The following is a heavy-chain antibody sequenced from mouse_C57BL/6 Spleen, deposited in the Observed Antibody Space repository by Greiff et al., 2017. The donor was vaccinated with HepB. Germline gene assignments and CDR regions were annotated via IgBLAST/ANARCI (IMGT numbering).Heavy chain of an antibody. CDR3: ARRDGNYVAWFAY. V-gene: IGHV1-47*01. Sequence: VKLQESGAELVKPGASVKMSCKASGYTFTTYPIEWMKQNHGKSLEWIGNFHPYNDDTKYNEKFKGKATLTVEKSSSTVYLELSRLTSDDSAVYYCARRDGNYVAWFAYWGQGTLVTVSA. J-gene: IGHJ3*01. D-gene: IGHD2-1*01. CDR1: GYTFTTYP. CDR2: FHPYNDDT.